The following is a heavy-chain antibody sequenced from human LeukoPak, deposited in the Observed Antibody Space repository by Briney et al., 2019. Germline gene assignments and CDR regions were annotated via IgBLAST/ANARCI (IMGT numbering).Heavy chain of an antibody. J-gene: IGHJ4*02. CDR2: IYHSGST. V-gene: IGHV4-30-2*01. CDR3: ARGGGSGSFNFDY. CDR1: GGSISSGGYS. Sequence: PSETLSLTCAVSGGSISSGGYSWSWIRQPPGTGLEWIGYIYHSGSTYYNPSLKSRVTISVDRSKNQFSLKLSSVTAADTAVYYCARGGGSGSFNFDYWGQGTLVTVSS. D-gene: IGHD3-10*01.